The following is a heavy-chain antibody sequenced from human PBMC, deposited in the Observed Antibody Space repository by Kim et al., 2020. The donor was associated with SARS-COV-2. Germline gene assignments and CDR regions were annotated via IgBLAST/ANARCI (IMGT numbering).Heavy chain of an antibody. CDR3: AKDPNTPTLDWLPSV. J-gene: IGHJ6*02. D-gene: IGHD3-3*01. Sequence: GGSLRLSCAASGFTFSSYSMHWVRQAPGKGLEWLAVISHDGSNKYYADSVKGRFTISRDNSRDTLYLQMSSLRPDDTAVYYCAKDPNTPTLDWLPSVWGQGTTVTVSS. CDR2: ISHDGSNK. CDR1: GFTFSSYS. V-gene: IGHV3-30*18.